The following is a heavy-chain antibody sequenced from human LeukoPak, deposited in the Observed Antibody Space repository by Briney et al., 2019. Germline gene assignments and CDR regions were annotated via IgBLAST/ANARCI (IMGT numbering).Heavy chain of an antibody. J-gene: IGHJ4*02. CDR1: GGSISSYY. CDR3: ARRVSTMTQFDY. CDR2: ISYSGSTT. V-gene: IGHV4-59*01. Sequence: SETLSLTCTVSGGSISSYYWSWIRQPPGKGLEWIGYISYSGSTTNYNPSLKSRVTISVDTSKNQFPLKLSSVTAADTAVYYCARRVSTMTQFDYWGQGTLVTVSS. D-gene: IGHD2-2*01.